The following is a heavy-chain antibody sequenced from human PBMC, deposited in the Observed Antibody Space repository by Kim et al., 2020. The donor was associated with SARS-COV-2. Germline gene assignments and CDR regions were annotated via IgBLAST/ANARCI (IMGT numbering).Heavy chain of an antibody. D-gene: IGHD2-2*01. CDR2: LYYSGST. V-gene: IGHV4-59*08. Sequence: SETLSLTCSVFGGSISSYYWSWIRQPPGKGLEWIGYLYYSGSTNYNPSLKSRVTISVDTSKNQFSLKLSFVTAADTAMDDCFSLGCSATSCTTFDDWGQG. CDR1: GGSISSYY. J-gene: IGHJ4*02. CDR3: FSLGCSATSCTTFDD.